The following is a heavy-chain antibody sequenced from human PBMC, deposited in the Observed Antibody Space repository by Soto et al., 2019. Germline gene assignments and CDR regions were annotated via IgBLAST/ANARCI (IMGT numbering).Heavy chain of an antibody. V-gene: IGHV1-3*05. CDR3: ARSIVVVTALDY. Sequence: QVQLVQSGAEEKKPGASVKVSCKASGYTFTSYAMHWVRQAPGQRLEWMGWNNAGNGNTKYSQKFQGRVTITRDTSATTAYMDRSSLRSEDTAFYYCARSIVVVTALDYWGQGTRVTVSS. D-gene: IGHD2-21*02. J-gene: IGHJ4*02. CDR2: NNAGNGNT. CDR1: GYTFTSYA.